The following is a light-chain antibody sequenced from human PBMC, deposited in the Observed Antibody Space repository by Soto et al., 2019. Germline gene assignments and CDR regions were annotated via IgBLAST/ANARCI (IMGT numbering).Light chain of an antibody. CDR3: QQHNSYSRT. J-gene: IGKJ1*01. V-gene: IGKV1-5*01. CDR1: QSISSW. Sequence: DIQMTQSPSTLSASVGDRVTITCRASQSISSWLAWYQQKPGKAPKLLIYDASSLESGVPSRFIGSGSGTEFTLTISSLQPDDFATYYCQQHNSYSRTFGQGTKVEIK. CDR2: DAS.